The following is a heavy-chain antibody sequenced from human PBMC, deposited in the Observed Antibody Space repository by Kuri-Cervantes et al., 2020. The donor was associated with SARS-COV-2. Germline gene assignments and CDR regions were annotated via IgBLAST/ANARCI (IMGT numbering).Heavy chain of an antibody. D-gene: IGHD2-21*02. CDR3: ARVSCGGGCYGGIDY. Sequence: SVKVSCKASGGTFSSYAISWVRQAPGQGLEWMGGIIPIFGTANYAQKFQGRVTITADKSTSTAYMELSSLRSEDTAVYYCARVSCGGGCYGGIDYWGQGTLVTVSS. V-gene: IGHV1-69*06. CDR1: GGTFSSYA. J-gene: IGHJ4*02. CDR2: IIPIFGTA.